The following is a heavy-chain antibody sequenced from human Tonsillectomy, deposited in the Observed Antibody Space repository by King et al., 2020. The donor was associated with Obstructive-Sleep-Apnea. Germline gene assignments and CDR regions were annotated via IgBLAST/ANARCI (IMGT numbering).Heavy chain of an antibody. V-gene: IGHV3-30*02. CDR1: GFMFSSSG. J-gene: IGHJ4*02. D-gene: IGHD6-13*01. CDR3: AKDNSNWSFDY. CDR2: IRYDGSNE. Sequence: VQLVESGGGVVQPGGSLRLSCAASGFMFSSSGIHWVRQAPGQGLEGVTFIRYDGSNEYYSDSVKGRFSISRDNSKNTLFLQMNSLRVEDTAVYYCAKDNSNWSFDYWGQGILVTVSS.